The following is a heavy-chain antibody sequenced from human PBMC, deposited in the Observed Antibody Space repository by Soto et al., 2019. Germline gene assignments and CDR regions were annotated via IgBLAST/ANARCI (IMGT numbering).Heavy chain of an antibody. CDR3: ARFASAGGGTFNLLAP. V-gene: IGHV4-39*01. J-gene: IGHJ5*02. D-gene: IGHD3-10*01. CDR2: LFYSGST. CDR1: GGSISSSSYY. Sequence: PSETLSLTCTVSGGSISSSSYYWGWIRQPPGKGLEWIGSLFYSGSTYYNPSLKGRLTISVDTSKNQFSLKLSSVTAADTAVYYCARFASAGGGTFNLLAPCGQGTLVTVYS.